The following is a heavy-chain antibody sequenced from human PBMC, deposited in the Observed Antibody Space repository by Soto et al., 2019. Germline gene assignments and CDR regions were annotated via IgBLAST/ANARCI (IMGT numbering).Heavy chain of an antibody. CDR2: IYYSGST. D-gene: IGHD5-12*01. CDR3: ARSRDGYNPYYFDY. V-gene: IGHV4-39*01. J-gene: IGHJ4*02. Sequence: PSETLSLTCTVTGDSISSRSYYWGWIRQPPGKGLEWIGSIYYSGSTYNNPSLRSRVSMSIDTSKDQFSLKLKSVTAADTALYYCARSRDGYNPYYFDYWGQGTLVTVSS. CDR1: GDSISSRSYY.